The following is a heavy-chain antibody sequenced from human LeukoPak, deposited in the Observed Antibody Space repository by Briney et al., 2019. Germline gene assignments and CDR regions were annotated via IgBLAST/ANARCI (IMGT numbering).Heavy chain of an antibody. CDR1: GLTFSRYW. CDR3: ARELRAYYGSGCDY. D-gene: IGHD3-10*01. Sequence: GGSLRLSCAASGLTFSRYWMTWFRQAPGKGLEWVANIKEDGGEKYYVASVRGRFTISRDNSKNTLYLQMNSLRAEDTAVYYCARELRAYYGSGCDYWGQGTLVTVSS. CDR2: IKEDGGEK. J-gene: IGHJ4*02. V-gene: IGHV3-7*01.